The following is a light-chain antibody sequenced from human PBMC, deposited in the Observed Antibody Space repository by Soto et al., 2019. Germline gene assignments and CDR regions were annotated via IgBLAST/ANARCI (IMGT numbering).Light chain of an antibody. Sequence: IVLTQSPGTLSSSPGERATLSCRASQSVSTNNLAWYQQRPGQAPRLLIYGASRRATGIPDRFSGSGSGTDFTLTISRLEPEDFAVYYCQQRQSWPRTFGQGTKVDIK. J-gene: IGKJ1*01. V-gene: IGKV3-20*01. CDR1: QSVSTNN. CDR3: QQRQSWPRT. CDR2: GAS.